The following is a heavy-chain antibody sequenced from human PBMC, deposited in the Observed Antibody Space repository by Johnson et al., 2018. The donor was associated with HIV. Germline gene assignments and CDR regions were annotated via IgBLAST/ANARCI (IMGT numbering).Heavy chain of an antibody. V-gene: IGHV3-23*04. Sequence: VQLVESGGGLVQPGGSLRLSCAASGFTFSSYVMSWVRQAPGKGLEWVSAISGSGGSTYYADSVKGRFTISRDNSKNTLYLQMNSLRAEDTAVYYCAKDWGIAAAGTDAFDIWGQGTMVTVSS. J-gene: IGHJ3*02. CDR1: GFTFSSYV. D-gene: IGHD6-13*01. CDR2: ISGSGGST. CDR3: AKDWGIAAAGTDAFDI.